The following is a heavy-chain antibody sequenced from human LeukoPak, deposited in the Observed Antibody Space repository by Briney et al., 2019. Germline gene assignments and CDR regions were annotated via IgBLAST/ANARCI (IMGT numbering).Heavy chain of an antibody. CDR2: IDPNGGGT. D-gene: IGHD3-16*02. CDR1: GYIFSDYY. CDR3: ARPLSPYQFYFHT. V-gene: IGHV1-2*02. Sequence: GASVKVSCKASGYIFSDYYMHWVRQAPGQGLEWMGWIDPNGGGTNYAQQFQGRVTMTRDTSISTAYMELSSLTSDDTAVYYCARPLSPYQFYFHTWGQGTLLTVSS. J-gene: IGHJ4*02.